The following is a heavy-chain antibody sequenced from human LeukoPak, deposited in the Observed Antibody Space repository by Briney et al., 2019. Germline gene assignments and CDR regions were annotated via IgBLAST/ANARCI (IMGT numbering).Heavy chain of an antibody. CDR3: AREMYYYDPPGY. D-gene: IGHD3-22*01. V-gene: IGHV3-30-3*01. J-gene: IGHJ4*02. CDR1: GFTFSSYA. CDR2: ISYDGSNK. Sequence: GGSLRLSCAASGFTFSSYAMHWVRQAPGKGLEWVAVISYDGSNKYYADSVKGRFTISRDNSKNTLYLQMNSLRAEDTAVYYCAREMYYYDPPGYWGQGTLVTVSS.